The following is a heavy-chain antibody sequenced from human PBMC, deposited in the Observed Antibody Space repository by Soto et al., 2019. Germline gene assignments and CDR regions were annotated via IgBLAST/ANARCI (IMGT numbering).Heavy chain of an antibody. Sequence: QRQLVESGGGVVQPGRSLRLSCAASGFSFSHYAMHWVGQPPGKGLEWVALISYDGDNQYFTDSVRGRFTISRDNSKTTVYLEMNSLRLDDTATYYCVSPHSDSSNAFDLWGQGTRVTVSS. D-gene: IGHD3-22*01. V-gene: IGHV3-30-3*01. CDR3: VSPHSDSSNAFDL. J-gene: IGHJ5*02. CDR1: GFSFSHYA. CDR2: ISYDGDNQ.